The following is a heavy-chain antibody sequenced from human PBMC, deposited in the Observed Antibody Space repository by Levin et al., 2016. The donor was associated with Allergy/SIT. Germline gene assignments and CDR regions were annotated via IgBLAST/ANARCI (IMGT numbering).Heavy chain of an antibody. CDR3: ARPYYYDSSGYPSYDAFDI. CDR2: IYYSGST. Sequence: SETLSLTCTVSGGSISSSSYYWGWIRQPPGKGLEWIGSIYYSGSTYYNPSLKSRVTISVDTSKNQFSLKLSSVTAADTAVYYCARPYYYDSSGYPSYDAFDIWGQGTMVTVSS. D-gene: IGHD3-22*01. J-gene: IGHJ3*02. CDR1: GGSISSSSYY. V-gene: IGHV4-39*01.